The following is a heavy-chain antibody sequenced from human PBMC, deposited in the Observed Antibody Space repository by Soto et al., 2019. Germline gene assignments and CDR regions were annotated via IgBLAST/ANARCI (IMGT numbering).Heavy chain of an antibody. D-gene: IGHD4-4*01. Sequence: GGSLRLSCAASGFTFSSYGMHWVRQAPGKGLEWVAVISYDGSNKYYADSVKGRFTISRDNSKNTLYLQMNSLRAEDTAVYYCAKDRWPREDYSNYFDYWGQGTLVTVSS. CDR2: ISYDGSNK. CDR3: AKDRWPREDYSNYFDY. J-gene: IGHJ4*02. CDR1: GFTFSSYG. V-gene: IGHV3-30*18.